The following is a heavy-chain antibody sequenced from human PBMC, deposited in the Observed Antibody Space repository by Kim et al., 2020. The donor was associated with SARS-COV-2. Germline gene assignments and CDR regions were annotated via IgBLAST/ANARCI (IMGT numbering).Heavy chain of an antibody. CDR1: GYTFTGYY. D-gene: IGHD3-9*01. Sequence: ASVKVSCKASGYTFTGYYMHWVRQAPGQGLEWMGRINPNSGGTNYAQKFQGRVTMTRDTSISTAYMELSRLRSDDTAVYYCAREYYDILTGYGYYYYGMDVWGQGTTVTVSS. J-gene: IGHJ6*02. V-gene: IGHV1-2*06. CDR2: INPNSGGT. CDR3: AREYYDILTGYGYYYYGMDV.